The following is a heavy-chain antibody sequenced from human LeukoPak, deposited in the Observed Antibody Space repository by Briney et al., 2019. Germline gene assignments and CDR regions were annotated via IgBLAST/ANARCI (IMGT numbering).Heavy chain of an antibody. J-gene: IGHJ4*02. D-gene: IGHD4-17*01. V-gene: IGHV4-30-2*01. CDR3: ARAIGDDYGDYFDY. Sequence: PSQTLSLTCAVSGGSISSGGYSWSWIRQPPGKGLEWIGYTYHSGSTYYNPSLKSRVTISVDRSKNQFSLKLSSVTAADTAVYYCARAIGDDYGDYFDYWGQGTLVTVSS. CDR2: TYHSGST. CDR1: GGSISSGGYS.